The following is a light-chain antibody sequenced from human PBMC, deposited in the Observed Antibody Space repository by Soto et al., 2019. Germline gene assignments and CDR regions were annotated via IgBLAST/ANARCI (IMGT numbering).Light chain of an antibody. CDR3: CSYAGIYTYR. CDR1: SLDVGGFDY. V-gene: IGLV2-11*01. J-gene: IGLJ1*01. CDR2: DVT. Sequence: QSALTQPRSVSGSPGQSVTISCTGTSLDVGGFDYVSWYQQHPGKAPTLIIYDVTQRPSGVPDRFSGFKSGNTASLTISGLDPGDEADYYCCSYAGIYTYRFGTGTKVTVL.